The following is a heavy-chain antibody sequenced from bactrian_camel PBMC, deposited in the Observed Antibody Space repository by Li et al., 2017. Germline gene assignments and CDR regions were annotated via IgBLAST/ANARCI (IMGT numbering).Heavy chain of an antibody. Sequence: VQLVESGGGLVQPGGSLRLSCAASGFTFSTFAMNWVRQAPGKGLEWVSSILSGGGSSYYADSVKGRFIISRDNTKNTLYLQLNSLKTEDTARYYCCQENWYGCIYCGQGTQVTV. CDR3: CQENWYGCIY. D-gene: IGHD7*01. CDR1: GFTFSTFA. CDR2: ILSGGGSS. V-gene: IGHV3S31*01. J-gene: IGHJ4*01.